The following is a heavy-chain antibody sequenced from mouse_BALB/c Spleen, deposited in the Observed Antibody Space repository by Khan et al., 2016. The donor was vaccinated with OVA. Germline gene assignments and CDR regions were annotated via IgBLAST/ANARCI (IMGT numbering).Heavy chain of an antibody. CDR1: GFTFSTYG. V-gene: IGHV5-6*01. J-gene: IGHJ3*01. D-gene: IGHD1-1*01. Sequence: EVELVESGGDLVKPGGSLKLSCAASGFTFSTYGMSWVRQTPDKRLEWVATISPGGSYTYYPDSVKGRSTFSRDNATNTPYLQMSSLKSEDSAMFYCARVAYYYDSDGFAYWGQGTLVTVSA. CDR3: ARVAYYYDSDGFAY. CDR2: ISPGGSYT.